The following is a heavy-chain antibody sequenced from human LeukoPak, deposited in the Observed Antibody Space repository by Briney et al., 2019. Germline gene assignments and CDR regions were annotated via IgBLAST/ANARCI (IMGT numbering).Heavy chain of an antibody. V-gene: IGHV3-7*03. CDR1: GFTFSSYW. Sequence: GGSLRLSCAASGFTFSSYWMSWVRQAPGKGLEWVANMKQDGSEKYYVDSVKGRFTISRDNSKNTLYLQMNSLRAEDTAVYYCAKGAYSGIVGAHFDYWGQGTLVTVSS. D-gene: IGHD1-26*01. CDR3: AKGAYSGIVGAHFDY. CDR2: MKQDGSEK. J-gene: IGHJ4*02.